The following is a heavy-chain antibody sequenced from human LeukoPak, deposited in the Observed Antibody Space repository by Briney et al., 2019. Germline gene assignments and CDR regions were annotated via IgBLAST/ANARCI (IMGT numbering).Heavy chain of an antibody. CDR2: ISYSGST. D-gene: IGHD2-2*01. CDR1: GGSINSGGYY. Sequence: SQTLSLTCTVSGGSINSGGYYWSWIRQHPGKGLEWIGYISYSGSTYYNPSLKSRLTISLDTSKNQFSLKLSSVTAADTAVYYCASQLRYCSSTSCPPNYFDYWGQGTLVTVSS. J-gene: IGHJ4*02. V-gene: IGHV4-31*03. CDR3: ASQLRYCSSTSCPPNYFDY.